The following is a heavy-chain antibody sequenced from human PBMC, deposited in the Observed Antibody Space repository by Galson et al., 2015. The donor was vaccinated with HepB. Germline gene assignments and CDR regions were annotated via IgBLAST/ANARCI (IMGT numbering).Heavy chain of an antibody. CDR2: ISSSSSYI. D-gene: IGHD6-13*01. CDR1: GFTFSSYS. Sequence: SLRLSCAASGFTFSSYSMNWVRQAPGKGLEWVSSISSSSSYIYYADSVKGRFTISRDNAKNSLYLQMNSLRAEDTAVYYCARDFRRLYSSSWYEYNWFDPWGQGTLVTVSS. J-gene: IGHJ5*02. V-gene: IGHV3-21*01. CDR3: ARDFRRLYSSSWYEYNWFDP.